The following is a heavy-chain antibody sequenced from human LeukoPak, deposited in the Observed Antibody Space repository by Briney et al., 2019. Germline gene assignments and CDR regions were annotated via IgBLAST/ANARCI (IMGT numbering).Heavy chain of an antibody. V-gene: IGHV3-23*01. CDR2: ISGSGGST. J-gene: IGHJ4*02. Sequence: PGGSLRLSCAASGFTFDDYGMTWVRQAPGKGLEWVSAISGSGGSTYYADSVKGRFTTSRDNSKNTLYLQMNSLRAEDTAVYYCAKETKYSSSSKGSYFDYWGQGTLVTVSS. CDR3: AKETKYSSSSKGSYFDY. CDR1: GFTFDDYG. D-gene: IGHD6-6*01.